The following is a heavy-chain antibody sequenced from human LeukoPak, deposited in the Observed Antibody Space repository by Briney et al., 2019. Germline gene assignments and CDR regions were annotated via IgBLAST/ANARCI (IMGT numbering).Heavy chain of an antibody. CDR3: ARGPLLWFGDRMEYYFDY. CDR1: GGSITNYY. V-gene: IGHV4-59*01. Sequence: SETLSLTCTVSGGSITNYYWSWIRQPPGKGLEWIGFIYYSGTTNYNPSLKSRVTISVDTSKNQFSLKLSSMTAADTAVYYCARGPLLWFGDRMEYYFDYWGQGTLLTVSS. CDR2: IYYSGTT. D-gene: IGHD3-10*01. J-gene: IGHJ4*02.